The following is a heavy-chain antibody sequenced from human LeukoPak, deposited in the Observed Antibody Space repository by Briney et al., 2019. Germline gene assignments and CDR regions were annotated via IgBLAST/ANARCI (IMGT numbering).Heavy chain of an antibody. CDR2: IYTSGST. CDR3: AREIQTDNWFDP. CDR1: GCSISSGSYC. D-gene: IGHD5-18*01. J-gene: IGHJ5*02. Sequence: SQTLSLTCTVSGCSISSGSYCWSWIRQPAGKGLEWIGRIYTSGSTDYNPSLKSRVTISVDTSKNQFSLKLSSVTAADTAVYYCAREIQTDNWFDPWGQGTLVTVSS. V-gene: IGHV4-61*02.